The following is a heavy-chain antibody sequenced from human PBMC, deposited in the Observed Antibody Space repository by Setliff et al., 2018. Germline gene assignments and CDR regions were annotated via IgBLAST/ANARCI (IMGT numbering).Heavy chain of an antibody. V-gene: IGHV4-38-2*01. J-gene: IGHJ3*02. CDR3: ASPRRDDLDSPFDAFDI. CDR1: GISISSGHY. Sequence: SETLSLTCGVSGISISSGHYWGWIRQPPGKGLEWIATIYHKGRTYYNPSLDSRVTISLDTSKNHFSLRLSSVTAADTAVYYCASPRRDDLDSPFDAFDIWGPGAKVT. CDR2: IYHKGRT. D-gene: IGHD3-3*01.